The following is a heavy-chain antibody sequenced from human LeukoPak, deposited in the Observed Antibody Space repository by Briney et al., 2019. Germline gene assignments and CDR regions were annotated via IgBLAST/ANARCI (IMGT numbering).Heavy chain of an antibody. CDR3: AIDPNWGTHS. Sequence: PGGSLRLSCAASGCTFSTYTMYWVRNPPGKGLEWVSIIGSSGGGIHYADSVKGRFTISRDNSKNALYLQMNSLRVEDTAVYYCAIDPNWGTHSWGQGVLVTVSS. V-gene: IGHV3-23*01. CDR1: GCTFSTYT. D-gene: IGHD7-27*01. CDR2: IGSSGGGI. J-gene: IGHJ4*02.